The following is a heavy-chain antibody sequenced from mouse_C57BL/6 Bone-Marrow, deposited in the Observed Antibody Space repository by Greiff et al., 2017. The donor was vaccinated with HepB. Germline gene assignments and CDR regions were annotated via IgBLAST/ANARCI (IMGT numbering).Heavy chain of an antibody. V-gene: IGHV1-87*01. CDR1: YTFSRRVH. CDR3: SEDSAVYYCETIYYDYDERQYFDV. Sequence: QVHVKQSGPELARPWASVKISCQAFYTFSRRVHFAIRDTNYWMQWVKQRPGQGLEWIGAIYPGNGDTSYNQKFTGKATLTADKSSSTAYMQLSSLTSEDSAVYYCETIYYDYDERQYFDVWGTGTTVTVSS. CDR2: GQGLEWIG. D-gene: IGHD2-4*01. J-gene: IGHJ1*03.